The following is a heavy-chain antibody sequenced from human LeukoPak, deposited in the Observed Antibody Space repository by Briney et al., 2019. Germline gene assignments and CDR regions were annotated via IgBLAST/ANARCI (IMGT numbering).Heavy chain of an antibody. J-gene: IGHJ4*02. CDR3: TNSDDYGDY. V-gene: IGHV3-30*04. CDR2: ISYDGRTT. CDR1: AFTLSSHS. Sequence: GKSLRLSCAGSAFTLSSHSMHWVRQAPGKGLVWVAAISYDGRTTYYADSVKGRFTISRDDSKNTLYLHMTSLRAEDTAVYYCTNSDDYGDYWGQGTLVTVSS.